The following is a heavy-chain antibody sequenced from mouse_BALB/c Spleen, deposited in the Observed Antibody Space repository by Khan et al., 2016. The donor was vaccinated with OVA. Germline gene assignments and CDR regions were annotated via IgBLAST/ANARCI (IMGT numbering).Heavy chain of an antibody. V-gene: IGHV3-2*02. Sequence: EVKLLESGPGLVKPSPSLSLTCTVTGYSITSDYAWNWIRQFPGNKLEWMGYIRSSGNTKYNPSLKSRISITRDTSENQFFLQLNSVTIEDTATYCCARIYRGDFDYWGQGTTLTVAS. CDR1: GYSITSDYA. J-gene: IGHJ2*01. CDR3: ARIYRGDFDY. CDR2: IRSSGNT. D-gene: IGHD2-14*01.